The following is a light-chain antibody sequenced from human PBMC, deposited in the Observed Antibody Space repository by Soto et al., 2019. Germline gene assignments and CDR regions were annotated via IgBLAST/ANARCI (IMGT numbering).Light chain of an antibody. Sequence: QSALTQPPSASGSPGQSVTISCTGTSSDVGGYSYVSWYQQHPGKAPKLMIYEVSKRPSGVPDRFSGSKSGNTASLTVSGLQAEDEADYYCNSYAGSNILVFGGGTQLTVL. CDR1: SSDVGGYSY. V-gene: IGLV2-8*01. J-gene: IGLJ2*01. CDR3: NSYAGSNILV. CDR2: EVS.